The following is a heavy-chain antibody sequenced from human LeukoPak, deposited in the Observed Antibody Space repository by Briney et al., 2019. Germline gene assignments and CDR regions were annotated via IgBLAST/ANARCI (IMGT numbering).Heavy chain of an antibody. CDR2: ISASGGST. Sequence: PGGSLRLSCEASGFTFSRSDMIWVRQAPGKGLEWVSIISASGGSTFYADSVRGRFTIFRDNSENILYLQLSSLRSDDTAVYYCARGPPNWGYDYWGPGTLVTVSS. J-gene: IGHJ4*02. D-gene: IGHD7-27*01. CDR1: GFTFSRSD. V-gene: IGHV3-23*01. CDR3: ARGPPNWGYDY.